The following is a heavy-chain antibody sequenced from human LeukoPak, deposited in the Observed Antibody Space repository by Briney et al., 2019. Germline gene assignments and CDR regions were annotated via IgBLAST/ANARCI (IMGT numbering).Heavy chain of an antibody. J-gene: IGHJ5*02. CDR2: IYYSGRT. CDR3: AKRRHDVTAVFDATGGFDP. CDR1: GGSFSSSSYD. V-gene: IGHV4-39*01. D-gene: IGHD5-18*01. Sequence: SETLSLTCTVSGGSFSSSSYDWGWVRQPPGKGLEWIGNIYYSGRTYYNPSLRGRVIISIDTSKSQFSLKMTSVTAADMAVYYCAKRRHDVTAVFDATGGFDPWGQGILITVSS.